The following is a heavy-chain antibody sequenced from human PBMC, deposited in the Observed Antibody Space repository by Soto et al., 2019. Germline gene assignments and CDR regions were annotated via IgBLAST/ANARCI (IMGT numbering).Heavy chain of an antibody. V-gene: IGHV3-74*01. Sequence: EVQLVESGGGLVQPGGSLRLSCAASGFSFDSYWMHWVRQAPGQGPMWVSRIDYDGTTTNYADSVKGRFTISRDNANSTLYLQMNSLRPEDTAVYYCTRGPRASSGGTGAYWGKGTLVTVSS. D-gene: IGHD2-2*01. CDR3: TRGPRASSGGTGAY. CDR2: IDYDGTTT. J-gene: IGHJ1*01. CDR1: GFSFDSYW.